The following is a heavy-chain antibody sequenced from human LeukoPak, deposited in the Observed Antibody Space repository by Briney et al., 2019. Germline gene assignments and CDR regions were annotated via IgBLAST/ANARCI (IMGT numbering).Heavy chain of an antibody. CDR3: ARGEHLKRVATIRDY. CDR2: INPNSGGT. J-gene: IGHJ4*02. D-gene: IGHD5-12*01. CDR1: GYTFTGYY. Sequence: ASVKVSCKASGYTFTGYYMHWVRQAPGQGLEWMGWINPNSGGTNYARKCQGRVTMTRDTSISTAYMELSRLRSDDTAVYYCARGEHLKRVATIRDYWGQGTLVTVSS. V-gene: IGHV1-2*02.